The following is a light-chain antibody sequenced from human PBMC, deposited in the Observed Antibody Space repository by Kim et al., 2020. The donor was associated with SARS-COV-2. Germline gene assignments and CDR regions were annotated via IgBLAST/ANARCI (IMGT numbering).Light chain of an antibody. CDR2: TAS. CDR1: QYISDY. CDR3: QQTFKIPIT. V-gene: IGKV1-39*01. Sequence: VPEGDRVNSTGRASQYISDYVSWYQHKPGKAPNLLIYTASNLQTGVPVRFSGSGSGTDFTLTISSLQPEDLGTYYCQQTFKIPITFGQGTRLEIK. J-gene: IGKJ5*01.